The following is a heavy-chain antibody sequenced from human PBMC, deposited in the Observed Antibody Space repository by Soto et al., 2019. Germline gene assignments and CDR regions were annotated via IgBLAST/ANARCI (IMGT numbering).Heavy chain of an antibody. CDR2: IYWDDDK. CDR3: AHSAVRLGELSPPFDI. CDR1: GFSLSTSGVG. Sequence: QITLKESGPTLVKPTQTLTLTCTFSGFSLSTSGVGVGWIRQPPGKALEWLALIYWDDDKRYSPSLKSRLTITKDTHKNQVVLTMTHMDPVATATYYCAHSAVRLGELSPPFDIWVQGTMVTVSS. V-gene: IGHV2-5*02. D-gene: IGHD3-16*02. J-gene: IGHJ3*02.